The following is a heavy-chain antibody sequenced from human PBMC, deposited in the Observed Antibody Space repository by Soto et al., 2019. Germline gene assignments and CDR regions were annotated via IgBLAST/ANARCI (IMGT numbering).Heavy chain of an antibody. V-gene: IGHV3-30-3*01. J-gene: IGHJ3*02. Sequence: QVQLVESGGGVVQPGRSLRLSCAASGFTFSSYAMHWVRQAPGKGLEWVAVISYDGSNKYYADSVKGRFTISRDNSKNTLYLQMNSLRAEDTAVYYCASGADRDGYNPSRGDDAFDIWGQGTMVTVSS. CDR3: ASGADRDGYNPSRGDDAFDI. CDR2: ISYDGSNK. CDR1: GFTFSSYA. D-gene: IGHD5-12*01.